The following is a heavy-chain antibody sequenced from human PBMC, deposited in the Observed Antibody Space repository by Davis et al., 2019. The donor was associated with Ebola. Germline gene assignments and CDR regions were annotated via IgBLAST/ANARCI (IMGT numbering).Heavy chain of an antibody. Sequence: ASVKVSCKTSGYTFTNYDINWVRQAPGQRLEWMGWINAGNGNTKYSQKFQGRVTMTRDTSTSTVYMELSSLRSEDTAVYYCARGEFGSRGRDYWGQGTLVTVSS. D-gene: IGHD2-15*01. J-gene: IGHJ4*02. CDR2: INAGNGNT. V-gene: IGHV1-3*01. CDR1: GYTFTNYD. CDR3: ARGEFGSRGRDY.